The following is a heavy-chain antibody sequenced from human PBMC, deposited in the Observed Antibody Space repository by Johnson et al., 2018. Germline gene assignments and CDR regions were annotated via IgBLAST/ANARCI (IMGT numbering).Heavy chain of an antibody. CDR1: GFTFDDYA. Sequence: VQLVQSGGGLVQPGRSLRLSCAASGFTFDDYAMHWVRQAPGKGLEWGSGISWNSDSLGYADSVKGRFTISWDNAKNSLYLQMNSLRVEDTAFHYCAKGRFDMVRGALDVWGRGTTVTVS. CDR2: ISWNSDSL. V-gene: IGHV3-9*01. D-gene: IGHD3-10*01. CDR3: AKGRFDMVRGALDV. J-gene: IGHJ6*03.